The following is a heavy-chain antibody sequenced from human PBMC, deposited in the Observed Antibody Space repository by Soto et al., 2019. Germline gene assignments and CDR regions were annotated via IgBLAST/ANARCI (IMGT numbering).Heavy chain of an antibody. V-gene: IGHV3-64*01. CDR2: ISSNGGST. Sequence: GGSLRLSCAASGFTFSSYAMHWVRQAPGKGLEYVSAISSNGGSTYYANSVKGRFTISRDNSKNTLYLQMGSLRAEDMAVYYCAREIAYCSSTSCPTDYWGQGTLVTVSS. CDR3: AREIAYCSSTSCPTDY. D-gene: IGHD2-2*01. CDR1: GFTFSSYA. J-gene: IGHJ4*02.